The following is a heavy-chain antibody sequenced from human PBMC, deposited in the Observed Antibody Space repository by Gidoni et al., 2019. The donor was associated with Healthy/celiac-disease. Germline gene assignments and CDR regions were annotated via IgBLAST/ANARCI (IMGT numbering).Heavy chain of an antibody. CDR2: IYHSGST. Sequence: QLQLQESGSGLVKPSQTLSLTCAVSGGSISSGGYSWRWIRQPPGKGLEWIGYIYHSGSTYYNPSLKSRVTISVDRSKNQFSLKLSSVTAADTAVYYCARGPRGYCSGGSCSPGYFDYWGQGTLVTVSS. V-gene: IGHV4-30-2*01. J-gene: IGHJ4*02. CDR3: ARGPRGYCSGGSCSPGYFDY. CDR1: GGSISSGGYS. D-gene: IGHD2-15*01.